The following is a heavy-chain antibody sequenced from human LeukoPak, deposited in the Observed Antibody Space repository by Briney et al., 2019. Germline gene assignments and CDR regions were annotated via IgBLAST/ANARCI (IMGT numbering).Heavy chain of an antibody. V-gene: IGHV1-2*02. Sequence: ASVKVSCKASGYTFTCYYMHWVRQAPGQGLEWMGWINPNSGGTNYAQKFQGRVTMTRDTSISTAYMELSRLRSDDTAVYYCARDEITIFGLGPGYYYGMDVWGQGTTVTASS. CDR3: ARDEITIFGLGPGYYYGMDV. J-gene: IGHJ6*02. CDR2: INPNSGGT. CDR1: GYTFTCYY. D-gene: IGHD3-3*01.